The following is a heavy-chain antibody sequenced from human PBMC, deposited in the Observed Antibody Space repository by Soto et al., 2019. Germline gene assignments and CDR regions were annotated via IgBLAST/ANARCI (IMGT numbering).Heavy chain of an antibody. CDR3: AWMPPYSSHFDY. J-gene: IGHJ4*02. CDR1: GFSLSTSGMR. Sequence: SGPTLVNPTQTLTLTCTFSGFSLSTSGMRVSWIRQPPGKALEWLARIDWDDDKFYSTSLKTRLTISKDTSKNLVVLTMTSMNPVDTATYYCAWMPPYSSHFDYWSQGTLVTVST. V-gene: IGHV2-70*04. D-gene: IGHD5-18*01. CDR2: IDWDDDK.